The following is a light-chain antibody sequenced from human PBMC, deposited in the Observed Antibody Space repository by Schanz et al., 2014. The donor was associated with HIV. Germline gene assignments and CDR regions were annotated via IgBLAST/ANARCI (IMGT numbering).Light chain of an antibody. CDR1: SSNIGSNT. CDR3: AAWDDSLNGPM. Sequence: QSVLTQPPSASGTPGQRVTISCSGSSSNIGSNTVNWYQHPPGMAPKLLIYSNDQRPSGVPDRFSGSKSGTSASLAISGLQSEDEADYHCAAWDDSLNGPMFGGGTKLTVL. J-gene: IGLJ3*02. CDR2: SND. V-gene: IGLV1-44*01.